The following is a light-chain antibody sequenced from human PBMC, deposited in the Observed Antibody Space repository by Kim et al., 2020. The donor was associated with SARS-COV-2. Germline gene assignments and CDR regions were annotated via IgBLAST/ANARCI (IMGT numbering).Light chain of an antibody. CDR3: QQYGSAPPT. Sequence: EIVLTHSPGTLSLSPGERATLSCRASQSVSSSYLAWYQQKPGQAPRLLIYGASSRATGIPDRFSGSGSGTDFMLTISRLEPEDFAVYYCQQYGSAPPTFGQGAKVDIK. CDR2: GAS. V-gene: IGKV3-20*01. J-gene: IGKJ1*01. CDR1: QSVSSSY.